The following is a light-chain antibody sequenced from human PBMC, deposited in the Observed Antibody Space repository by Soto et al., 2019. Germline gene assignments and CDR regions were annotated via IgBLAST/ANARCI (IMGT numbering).Light chain of an antibody. Sequence: PRERATLSCRASQSVSSRLAWYQQKPGQAPRLLISGASSRATGIPDRFSGSGSGTDFTLTISRLEPEDFALYYCQQYVTSAITFGQGTRLEIK. CDR2: GAS. CDR3: QQYVTSAIT. CDR1: QSVSSR. J-gene: IGKJ5*01. V-gene: IGKV3-20*01.